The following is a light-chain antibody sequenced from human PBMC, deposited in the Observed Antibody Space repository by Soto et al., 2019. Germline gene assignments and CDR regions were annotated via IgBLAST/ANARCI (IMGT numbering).Light chain of an antibody. J-gene: IGKJ3*01. CDR2: RAS. V-gene: IGKV1-5*03. Sequence: DIQMTQSPSSLSASVGDRVTITCRASQIINTWLAWYQQKPGKAPKLLIYRASTLVNGVPSRFSGSGSGTEFTLTFSSLQPDDFSIYYCQHYETYSGTFGPGTKVDL. CDR3: QHYETYSGT. CDR1: QIINTW.